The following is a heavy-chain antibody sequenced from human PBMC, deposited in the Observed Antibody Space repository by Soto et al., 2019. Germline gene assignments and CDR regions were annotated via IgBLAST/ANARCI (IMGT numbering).Heavy chain of an antibody. V-gene: IGHV4-61*01. CDR3: VLRARGGALN. CDR1: GGSVSSDTYY. Sequence: QVQLQESGPGLVKPSETLSLTCTVSGGSVSSDTYYWNWIRQPPGKGLERIGYIYDSGNTKYNPTLKDRVTISVDTSKNQFSLKLTSVTAADTAVYYCVLRARGGALNWGQGTLVTVSS. D-gene: IGHD2-21*01. CDR2: IYDSGNT. J-gene: IGHJ4*02.